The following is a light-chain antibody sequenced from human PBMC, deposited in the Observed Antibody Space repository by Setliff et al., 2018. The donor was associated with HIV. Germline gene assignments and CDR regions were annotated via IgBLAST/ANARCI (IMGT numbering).Light chain of an antibody. J-gene: IGLJ1*01. V-gene: IGLV2-23*02. CDR2: EVN. Sequence: QSALAQPASVSGSSGQSITISCTGTNSDVGSYNFVSWYQLHPGKAPKLMIYEVNNRPSGVSNRFSGSKSGNTASLTISGLQAEDEADYYCCSYAGDTAFYVFGIGTKVTVL. CDR1: NSDVGSYNF. CDR3: CSYAGDTAFYV.